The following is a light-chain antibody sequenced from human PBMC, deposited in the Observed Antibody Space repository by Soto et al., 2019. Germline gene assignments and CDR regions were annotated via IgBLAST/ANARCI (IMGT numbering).Light chain of an antibody. CDR3: QQSYSSPVL. V-gene: IGKV4-1*01. Sequence: DIVMTQSPDSLAVSLGERATINCKSSQSVLYSSNNKNYLAWYQQKPGQPPKLLIYWASTRDSGVPARFSGSGSGTDFNLTLRSLQAEDVAVYYCQQSYSSPVLFGEATKVEIK. CDR2: WAS. CDR1: QSVLYSSNNKNY. J-gene: IGKJ4*01.